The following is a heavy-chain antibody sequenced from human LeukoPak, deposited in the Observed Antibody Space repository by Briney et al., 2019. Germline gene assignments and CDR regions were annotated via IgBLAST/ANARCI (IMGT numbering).Heavy chain of an antibody. Sequence: GGSLRLSCAASGFTFNDYGMSWVRQAPGKGLEWVSGINWNGGSTGYADSVKGRFTISRDNAKNSLYLQMNSLRAEDTAVYYCASLYGSGSYSSDWFDPWGQGTLVTVSS. CDR1: GFTFNDYG. CDR2: INWNGGST. V-gene: IGHV3-20*04. CDR3: ASLYGSGSYSSDWFDP. D-gene: IGHD3-10*01. J-gene: IGHJ5*02.